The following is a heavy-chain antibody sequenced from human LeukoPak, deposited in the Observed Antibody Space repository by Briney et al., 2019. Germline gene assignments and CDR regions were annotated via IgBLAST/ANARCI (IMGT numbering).Heavy chain of an antibody. Sequence: SETLSLTCAVYGGSFSGYYWSWIRQPPGKGLEWIGEINHSGSTNYNPSLKSRVTISVDTSKNQFSLKLSSVTAADTAVYYCARDTPGYYGMDVWGQGTTVTVSS. CDR3: ARDTPGYYGMDV. CDR1: GGSFSGYY. V-gene: IGHV4-34*01. D-gene: IGHD2-2*02. J-gene: IGHJ6*02. CDR2: INHSGST.